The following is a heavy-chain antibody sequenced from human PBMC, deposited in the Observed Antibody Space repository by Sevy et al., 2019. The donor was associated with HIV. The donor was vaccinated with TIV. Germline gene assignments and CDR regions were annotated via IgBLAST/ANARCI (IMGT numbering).Heavy chain of an antibody. V-gene: IGHV3-7*01. CDR3: ARDFGRFLEWCFDY. CDR1: GFTFSSYW. D-gene: IGHD3-3*01. J-gene: IGHJ4*02. Sequence: GGSLRLSCAASGFTFSSYWMSWVRQAPGKGLEWVANIKQDGSEKYYVDSVKGRFTISRDNAKNSLYLQMNSLRAEDTAVYYCARDFGRFLEWCFDYWGQGTLVTVSS. CDR2: IKQDGSEK.